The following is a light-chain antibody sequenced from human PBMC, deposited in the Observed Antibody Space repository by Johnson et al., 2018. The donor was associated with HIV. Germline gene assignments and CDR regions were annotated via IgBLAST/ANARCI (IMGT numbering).Light chain of an antibody. J-gene: IGLJ1*01. CDR3: GTWDSRLNVYL. CDR1: SSNIGNNY. CDR2: ENN. Sequence: QSVLTQRPSVSAAPGQKVTISCSGSSSNIGNNYVSWYQQLPGTAPKLLIYENNKRPSGIPDRFSGSKSGTSATLGISGLQTGDEADYYCGTWDSRLNVYLFGTGTKVTVL. V-gene: IGLV1-51*02.